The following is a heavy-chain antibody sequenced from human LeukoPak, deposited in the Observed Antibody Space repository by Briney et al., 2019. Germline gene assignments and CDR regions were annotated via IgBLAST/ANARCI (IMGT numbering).Heavy chain of an antibody. Sequence: PSETLSLTCTVSGGSTSDTTYYWAWIRQPPGKGLEWIGSIYFSETKYNPSLKSRITISGDTSKNQFSLKLSSVTAADTAVYFCASPSKLVISRGGFDIWGKGTMVTVS. CDR3: ASPSKLVISRGGFDI. V-gene: IGHV4-39*01. J-gene: IGHJ3*02. CDR2: IYFSET. D-gene: IGHD3-22*01. CDR1: GGSTSDTTYY.